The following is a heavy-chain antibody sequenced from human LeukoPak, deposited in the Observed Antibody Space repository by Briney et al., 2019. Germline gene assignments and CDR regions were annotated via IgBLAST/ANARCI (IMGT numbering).Heavy chain of an antibody. CDR1: GGSFGGYY. V-gene: IGHV4-34*01. Sequence: SETLSLTCAVYGGSFGGYYWSWIRQPPGKGLEWIGEINHSGSTNYNPSLKSRVTISVDTSKNQFSLKLSSVTAADTAVYYCARGPPVLLWFGELFGAFDIWGQGTMVTVSS. D-gene: IGHD3-10*01. CDR2: INHSGST. J-gene: IGHJ3*02. CDR3: ARGPPVLLWFGELFGAFDI.